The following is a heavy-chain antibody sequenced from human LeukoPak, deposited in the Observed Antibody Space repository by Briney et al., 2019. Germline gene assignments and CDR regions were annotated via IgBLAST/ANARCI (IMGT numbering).Heavy chain of an antibody. V-gene: IGHV3-74*01. CDR3: ARSKDYFDY. J-gene: IGHJ4*02. CDR1: GFDFSSNW. CDR2: IKGDGSST. Sequence: GGSLRLSCAASGFDFSSNWMHWVRHAPGQGLVWVSRIKGDGSSTSYADSVKGRFTISRDNAKNTLYLQMNSLRAEDTAVYYCARSKDYFDYWGQGTLVTVSS.